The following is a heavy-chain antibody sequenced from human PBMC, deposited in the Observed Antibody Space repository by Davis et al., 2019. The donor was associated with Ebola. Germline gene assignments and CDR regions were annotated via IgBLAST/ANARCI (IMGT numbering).Heavy chain of an antibody. CDR2: ISMSGGST. J-gene: IGHJ6*02. CDR3: AKDMDPLGRGYYYNYGMDV. CDR1: GFTFRNWG. D-gene: IGHD3-10*01. Sequence: GESLKISCTPSGFTFRNWGMTWVRQAPGKGLECVAAISMSGGSTDYADSVRGRFTISRDNSKNTLYLQMNSLRAEDTAVYYCAKDMDPLGRGYYYNYGMDVWGQGTTVTVSS. V-gene: IGHV3-23*01.